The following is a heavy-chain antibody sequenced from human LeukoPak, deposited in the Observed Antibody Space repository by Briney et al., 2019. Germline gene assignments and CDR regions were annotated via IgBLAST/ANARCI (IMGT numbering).Heavy chain of an antibody. V-gene: IGHV1-2*02. Sequence: ASVKVSCKASGYTFTGYYMHWVRQAPGQGLEWMGWINPNSGGTNYAQKFQGRVTMTRHTPISTDYMELSRLRSDDTAVYYWARGYILTGYYFFGYWGQGTLVTVSS. CDR2: INPNSGGT. D-gene: IGHD3-9*01. CDR1: GYTFTGYY. J-gene: IGHJ4*02. CDR3: ARGYILTGYYFFGY.